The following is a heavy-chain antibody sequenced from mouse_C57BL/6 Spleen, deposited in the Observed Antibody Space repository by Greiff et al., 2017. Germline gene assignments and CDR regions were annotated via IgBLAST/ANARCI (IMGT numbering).Heavy chain of an antibody. D-gene: IGHD2-4*01. J-gene: IGHJ3*01. CDR2: IYPGSGST. CDR3: ASLYYEGPELAY. CDR1: GYTFTSYW. V-gene: IGHV1-55*01. Sequence: QVQLQQPGAELVKPGASVKMSCKASGYTFTSYWITWVKQRPGQGLEWIGDIYPGSGSTNYNEKLKSKATLTVDTSSSTAYMQLSILTSEDSAVYYCASLYYEGPELAYWGQGTLVTVSA.